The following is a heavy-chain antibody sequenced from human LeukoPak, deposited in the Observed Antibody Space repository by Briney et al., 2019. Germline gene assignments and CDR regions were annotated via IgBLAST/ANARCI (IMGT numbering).Heavy chain of an antibody. Sequence: SETLSLTCTVSGCSISSYYWRWIRQPPGKGLEWIGYIYYSGSTNYNPSLKSRVTISVDTSKNQFSLKLSSVTAADTAVYYCARAVRYYDILTGYRNWFDPWGQGTLVTVSS. J-gene: IGHJ5*02. CDR3: ARAVRYYDILTGYRNWFDP. D-gene: IGHD3-9*01. CDR2: IYYSGST. CDR1: GCSISSYY. V-gene: IGHV4-59*01.